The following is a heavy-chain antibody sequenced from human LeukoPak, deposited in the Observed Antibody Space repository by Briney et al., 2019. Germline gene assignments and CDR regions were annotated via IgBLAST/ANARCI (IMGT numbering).Heavy chain of an antibody. CDR2: ISIDGKTI. V-gene: IGHV3-48*03. CDR1: GFTFSSYE. Sequence: GGSLRLSCAASGFTFSSYEMDWVRQAPGKGLEWVSYISIDGKTIHYADSVKGRFTISRDNAKNSVYLQMNSLRVEDTAIYYCASLWEVIGSWGQGTLVTVSS. D-gene: IGHD1-26*01. CDR3: ASLWEVIGS. J-gene: IGHJ4*02.